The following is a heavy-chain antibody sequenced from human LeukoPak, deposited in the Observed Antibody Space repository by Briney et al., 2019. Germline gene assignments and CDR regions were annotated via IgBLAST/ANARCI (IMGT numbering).Heavy chain of an antibody. Sequence: GGSLRLSCAASGFTFSDYYMSWIRQAPGKGLEWVSYISSSSYTNYADSVKGRFTISRDNAKNSLYLQMNSLRAEDTAVYYCARAPIVATIGGFDYWGQGTLVTVSS. CDR2: ISSSSYT. CDR3: ARAPIVATIGGFDY. V-gene: IGHV3-11*05. J-gene: IGHJ4*02. D-gene: IGHD5-12*01. CDR1: GFTFSDYY.